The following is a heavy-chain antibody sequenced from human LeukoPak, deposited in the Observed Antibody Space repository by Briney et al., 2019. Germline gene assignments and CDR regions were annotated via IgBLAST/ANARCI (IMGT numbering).Heavy chain of an antibody. Sequence: GWSLRLSCAASGFTFSRYSMNWVGQAPGKGLEGVSSIRSSSSYIHYADSVKGRFTISRDNSKNTLYLQMNSLRAEDTAVYYCAKGGYYYDSSGYYDCWGQGTLVTVSS. CDR3: AKGGYYYDSSGYYDC. CDR1: GFTFSRYS. CDR2: IRSSSSYI. J-gene: IGHJ4*02. D-gene: IGHD3-22*01. V-gene: IGHV3-21*01.